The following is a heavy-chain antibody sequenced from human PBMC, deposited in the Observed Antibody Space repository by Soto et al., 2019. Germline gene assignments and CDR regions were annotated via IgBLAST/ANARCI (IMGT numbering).Heavy chain of an antibody. CDR2: IKSETDGGTA. Sequence: EVQLVESGGGLGKPGGSLRLSCVASGLTVADAWMTWVRQSPGKGLEWVGGIKSETDGGTADYAAPVKGRFTISRDDSRNTLFLQMNSLKIEDTAVYYCTTEVKKWELGGLYFDNWGQGTLVTVSS. D-gene: IGHD1-26*01. CDR1: GLTVADAW. V-gene: IGHV3-15*01. CDR3: TTEVKKWELGGLYFDN. J-gene: IGHJ4*02.